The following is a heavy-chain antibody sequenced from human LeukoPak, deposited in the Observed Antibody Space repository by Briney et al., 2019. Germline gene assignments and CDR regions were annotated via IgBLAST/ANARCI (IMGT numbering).Heavy chain of an antibody. CDR1: GGSFSGYH. V-gene: IGHV4-34*01. CDR2: ISDRGST. D-gene: IGHD6-6*01. CDR3: ARGGGIASRPGNYYYCMDV. Sequence: KPSETLSLTCAVYGGSFSGYHWSWIRQAPGKGLEWIWEISDRGSTNYNASLKSRVTISVDTSKNQFSLKLSSVTAADTAVYFCARGGGIASRPGNYYYCMDVWGKGTTVTVSS. J-gene: IGHJ6*03.